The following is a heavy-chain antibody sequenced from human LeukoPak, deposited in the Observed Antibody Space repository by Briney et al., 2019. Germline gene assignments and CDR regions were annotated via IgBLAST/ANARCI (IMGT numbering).Heavy chain of an antibody. CDR1: GFTFSSYW. J-gene: IGHJ4*01. D-gene: IGHD6-13*01. CDR3: ARDGAAAGLYFDL. CDR2: IRLDGGEK. Sequence: GGSLRLSCAVSGFTFSSYWMNWVRQAPGKGLEWVSSIRLDGGEKSYVDSVKGRFTISRDNTKNSLYLQMSSLRAEDTAVYFCARDGAAAGLYFDLWGQGTLVTVSS. V-gene: IGHV3-7*01.